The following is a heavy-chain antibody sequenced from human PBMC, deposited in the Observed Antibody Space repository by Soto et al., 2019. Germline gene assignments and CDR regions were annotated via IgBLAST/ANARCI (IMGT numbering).Heavy chain of an antibody. J-gene: IGHJ4*02. CDR2: IWYDGSNK. CDR1: GFTFSSYG. CDR3: ARDGDSSGWYLGVDY. D-gene: IGHD6-19*01. V-gene: IGHV3-33*01. Sequence: GGSLRLSCAASGFTFSSYGMHWVRQAPGKGLEWVAVIWYDGSNKYYADSVKGRFTISRDNSKNTLYLQMNSLRAEDTAVYYCARDGDSSGWYLGVDYWGQGTLVTVSS.